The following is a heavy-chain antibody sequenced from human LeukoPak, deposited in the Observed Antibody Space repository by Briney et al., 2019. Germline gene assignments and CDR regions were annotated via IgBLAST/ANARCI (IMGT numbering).Heavy chain of an antibody. Sequence: GGSLRLSCAASGFTFSNYAMSWVRQAPGKGLEWVSVISAFGGSTYYVDSVKGRFTISRDNSKNTLYVHMNSLRGEDTAVYYCAKGGSLLRDPYDYWGQGTLVTVSS. CDR2: ISAFGGST. D-gene: IGHD3-22*01. CDR1: GFTFSNYA. V-gene: IGHV3-23*01. J-gene: IGHJ4*02. CDR3: AKGGSLLRDPYDY.